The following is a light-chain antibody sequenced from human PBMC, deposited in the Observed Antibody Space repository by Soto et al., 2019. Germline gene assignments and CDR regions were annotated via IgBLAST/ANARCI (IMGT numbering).Light chain of an antibody. J-gene: IGLJ1*01. CDR2: EVS. CDR3: SSYTTRTTLYV. V-gene: IGLV2-14*01. Sequence: QSVLTQPASVSGSPGQSITIPCTGTSSDVGSYNYVSWYQLHPGKAPKLMIYEVSNRPSGVSNRFSGSKSGDTASLTISGLQAEDEADYYCSSYTTRTTLYVFGTGTKLTVL. CDR1: SSDVGSYNY.